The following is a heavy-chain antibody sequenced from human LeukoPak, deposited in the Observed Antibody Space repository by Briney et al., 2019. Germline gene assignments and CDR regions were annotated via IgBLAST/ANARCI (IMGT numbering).Heavy chain of an antibody. Sequence: GGSLRLSCAASGFTFSDYYMSWIRQAPGKGLEWVSYISSSGSTIYYADSVKGRFTISRDNAKNSLYLQMNSLGAEDTAVYYCARSSIAALSGAFDIWGQGTMVTVS. CDR3: ARSSIAALSGAFDI. CDR1: GFTFSDYY. D-gene: IGHD6-6*01. CDR2: ISSSGSTI. J-gene: IGHJ3*02. V-gene: IGHV3-11*04.